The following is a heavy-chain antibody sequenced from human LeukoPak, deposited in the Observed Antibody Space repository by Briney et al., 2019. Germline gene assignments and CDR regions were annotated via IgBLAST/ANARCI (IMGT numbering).Heavy chain of an antibody. D-gene: IGHD1-26*01. CDR1: GFTFSSYA. CDR2: ISGSGGST. V-gene: IGHV3-23*01. J-gene: IGHJ6*02. CDR3: AKDRIVGTNYLGYGMDV. Sequence: GGSLRLSCAASGFTFSSYAMSWVRQAPGKGLEWVSAISGSGGSTYYADSVKGRFTISRDNAKNSLYLQMNSLRAEDTAVYYCAKDRIVGTNYLGYGMDVWGQGTTVTVSS.